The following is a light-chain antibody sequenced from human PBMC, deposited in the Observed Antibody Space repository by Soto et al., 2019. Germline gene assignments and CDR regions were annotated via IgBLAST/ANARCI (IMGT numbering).Light chain of an antibody. CDR2: CAF. CDR3: PQYNGYSTWT. CDR1: QGIRND. J-gene: IGKJ1*01. Sequence: AIQMTQSPFSLPVSVRDRVTPICRARQGIRNDLGWYQQKPGKAPKLLIYCAFRLQSGVASRFGGSGSGTGLTLTISCLQPEDIATYYCPQYNGYSTWTFGQGTKVDIK. V-gene: IGKV1-6*01.